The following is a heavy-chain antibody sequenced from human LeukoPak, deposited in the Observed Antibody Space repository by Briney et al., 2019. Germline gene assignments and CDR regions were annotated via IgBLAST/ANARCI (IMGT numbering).Heavy chain of an antibody. J-gene: IGHJ4*02. CDR2: IYYSGST. CDR1: GGSISSSSYY. D-gene: IGHD6-19*01. Sequence: SETLSLTCTVSGGSISSSSYYWGWIRQPPGKGLEWIGSIYYSGSTYYNPSLKSRVTISVDTSKNQFSLKLSSVTAADTAVNYCARDSSGWRLFDYWGQGTLVTVSS. CDR3: ARDSSGWRLFDY. V-gene: IGHV4-39*07.